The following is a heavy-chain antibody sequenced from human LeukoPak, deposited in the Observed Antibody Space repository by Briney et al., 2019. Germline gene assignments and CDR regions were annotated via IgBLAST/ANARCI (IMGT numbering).Heavy chain of an antibody. V-gene: IGHV3-23*01. CDR3: SKDGGVTGTADAFDI. CDR2: ISNGGGST. D-gene: IGHD2-21*02. Sequence: GGSLRLSCAASGFTFSSYTMGWVRQAPGRGLEWVSIISNGGGSTYYADSVKGRFTISRDNSKNTLYLQMNSLRVEDTAVYYCSKDGGVTGTADAFDIWGQGTMVTVSS. J-gene: IGHJ3*02. CDR1: GFTFSSYT.